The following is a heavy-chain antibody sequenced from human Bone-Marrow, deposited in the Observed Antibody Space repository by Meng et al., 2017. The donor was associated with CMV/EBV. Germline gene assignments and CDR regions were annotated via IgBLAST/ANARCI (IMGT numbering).Heavy chain of an antibody. CDR2: IIPIFGTA. D-gene: IGHD2-2*01. CDR3: ARIVVPAARVSYYYYGMDV. CDR1: GGTFSSYA. Sequence: SVKVSCKASGGTFSSYAISWVRQAPGQGLEWMGGIIPIFGTANYAQKFQGRVTITADKSTSTAYMELSSLRSEDTAVYYCARIVVPAARVSYYYYGMDVWGQGTTVTVSS. V-gene: IGHV1-69*06. J-gene: IGHJ6*02.